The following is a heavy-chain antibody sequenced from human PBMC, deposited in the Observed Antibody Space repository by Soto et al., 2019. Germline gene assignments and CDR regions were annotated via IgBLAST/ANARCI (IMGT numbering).Heavy chain of an antibody. D-gene: IGHD3-3*01. J-gene: IGHJ6*02. CDR3: ARRQDFGGPHYYYGMDV. Sequence: VQLVESGGGVVQPGRSLRVSCAASGFIINNYAMHWVRQTPGKGLEWVAVISYDGSNKYYADSVKGRFTISRDNSKNTLYIQMNNLRPDDSAVYYCARRQDFGGPHYYYGMDVWGQGTTVTVSS. CDR2: ISYDGSNK. V-gene: IGHV3-30*04. CDR1: GFIINNYA.